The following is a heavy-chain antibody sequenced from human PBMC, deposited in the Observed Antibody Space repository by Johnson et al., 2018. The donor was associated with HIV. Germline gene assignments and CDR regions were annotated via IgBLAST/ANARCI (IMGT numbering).Heavy chain of an antibody. CDR3: AKDMGYSSFGYGFDI. CDR1: GFTFDDYG. Sequence: VQLVESGGGVIRPGGSLRLSCAASGFTFDDYGMSWVRQAPGKGLEWVSLISWDGNRNYYADSIKGRFTISRNNSENSLYLQMNSLRPEDTALYYCAKDMGYSSFGYGFDIWGQGTMVTVSS. CDR2: ISWDGNRN. J-gene: IGHJ3*02. V-gene: IGHV3-43D*03. D-gene: IGHD6-13*01.